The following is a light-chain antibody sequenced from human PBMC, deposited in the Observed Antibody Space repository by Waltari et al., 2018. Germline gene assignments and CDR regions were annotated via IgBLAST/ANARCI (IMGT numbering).Light chain of an antibody. Sequence: DVVMTQSPLSLPVTLGQPASISCRSSQSLVHSDGNTYLNWFQQRPGKSPRRLIYKVSSRDSGVPDRFSGSGSGTDFTLKISRVEAEDVGVYYCMQGTHWPPWTFGQGTKVEIK. V-gene: IGKV2-30*02. CDR1: QSLVHSDGNTY. CDR3: MQGTHWPPWT. CDR2: KVS. J-gene: IGKJ1*01.